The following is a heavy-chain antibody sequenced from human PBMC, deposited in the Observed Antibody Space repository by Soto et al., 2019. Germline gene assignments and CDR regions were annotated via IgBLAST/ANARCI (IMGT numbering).Heavy chain of an antibody. J-gene: IGHJ6*02. CDR3: ARDPGRLGELSPSYGMDV. CDR2: ISYDGSNK. D-gene: IGHD3-16*02. CDR1: GFTFSSYA. V-gene: IGHV3-30-3*01. Sequence: QVQLVESGGGVVQPGRSLRLSCAASGFTFSSYAMHWVRQAPGKGLEWVAVISYDGSNKYYADSVKGRFTISRDNSKNTLYLQMNSLRAEDTAVYYCARDPGRLGELSPSYGMDVWGQGTTVTVSS.